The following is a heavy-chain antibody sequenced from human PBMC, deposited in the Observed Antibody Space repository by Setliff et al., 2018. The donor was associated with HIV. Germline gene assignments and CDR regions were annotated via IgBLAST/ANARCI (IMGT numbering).Heavy chain of an antibody. J-gene: IGHJ3*02. CDR1: GGSFNSFA. CDR2: IIPILGIA. Sequence: GASVKVSCKASGGSFNSFAISWVRQAPGQGLEWMGGIIPILGIAQYAQKFHGRVTISADTSTTTAYLEVSSLRSEDTAVYYCAKGYYHDSRGYPTGPAFDIWGQGTMVTVSS. D-gene: IGHD3-22*01. V-gene: IGHV1-69*10. CDR3: AKGYYHDSRGYPTGPAFDI.